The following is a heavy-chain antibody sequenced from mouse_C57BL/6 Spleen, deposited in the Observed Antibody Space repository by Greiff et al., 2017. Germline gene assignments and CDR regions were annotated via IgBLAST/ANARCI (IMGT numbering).Heavy chain of an antibody. D-gene: IGHD1-1*01. CDR1: GYTFTSYW. Sequence: QVQLKQPGAELVRPGSSVKLSCKASGYTFTSYWMHWVKQRPIQGLEWIGNIDPSDSETHYNQKFKDKATLTVDKSSSTAYMQLSSLTSEDSAVYYCASSGSSYGFAYWGQGTLVTVSA. V-gene: IGHV1-52*01. J-gene: IGHJ3*01. CDR3: ASSGSSYGFAY. CDR2: IDPSDSET.